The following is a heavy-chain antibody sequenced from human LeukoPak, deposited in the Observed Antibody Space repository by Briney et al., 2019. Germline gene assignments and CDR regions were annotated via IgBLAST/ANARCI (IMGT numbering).Heavy chain of an antibody. V-gene: IGHV1-69*04. J-gene: IGHJ3*02. D-gene: IGHD2-15*01. Sequence: SVKVSCKASGGTFSSYAISWVRQAPGQGLEWMGRIIPILGIANYAQKFQGRVTITADKSTSTAYMELSSLRSEDTAVYYCARVTGSEAFDIWGPGTMVTVSS. CDR3: ARVTGSEAFDI. CDR1: GGTFSSYA. CDR2: IIPILGIA.